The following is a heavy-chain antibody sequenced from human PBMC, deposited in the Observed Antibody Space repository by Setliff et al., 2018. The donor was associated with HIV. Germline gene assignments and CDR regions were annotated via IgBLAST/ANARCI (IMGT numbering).Heavy chain of an antibody. CDR2: INHKKRT. CDR3: ARGAFIGYGWSYFGMDV. J-gene: IGHJ6*02. D-gene: IGHD3-22*01. V-gene: IGHV4-34*01. Sequence: SETLSLTCAVYGGSFSGYYWSWIRQAPGKGLEWIGEINHKKRTNYNPSLKSRVTISVDTSKNQFSLKLSSVTAADTAVYYCARGAFIGYGWSYFGMDVWGQGTTVTVSS. CDR1: GGSFSGYY.